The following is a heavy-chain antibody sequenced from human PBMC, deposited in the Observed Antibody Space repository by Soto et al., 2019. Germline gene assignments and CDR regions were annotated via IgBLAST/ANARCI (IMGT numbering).Heavy chain of an antibody. J-gene: IGHJ6*02. V-gene: IGHV4-34*01. D-gene: IGHD6-6*01. CDR1: GGSFSGYY. CDR3: ARRRSCSSVSYYYYYGMDV. Sequence: SETLSLTCAVYGGSFSGYYWCWIRQPPGKGLEWIGEINHSGSTNYNPSLKSRVTISVDTPKNQFSLKLRPVTAAATAVYYCARRRSCSSVSYYYYYGMDVWGQGTTVTVSS. CDR2: INHSGST.